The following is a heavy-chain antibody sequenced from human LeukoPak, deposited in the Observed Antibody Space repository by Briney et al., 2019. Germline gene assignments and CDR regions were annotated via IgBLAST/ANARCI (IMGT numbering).Heavy chain of an antibody. CDR3: AREYGTGGLDY. V-gene: IGHV1-46*01. D-gene: IGHD2-8*02. CDR1: GNTFTTAQ. J-gene: IGHJ4*02. CDR2: INPSGGST. Sequence: ASVKVSYKASGNTFTTAQMHWVRQAPGQGLEWMGIINPSGGSTSYAQKFQGRITMTRDTSTGTVYMELSSLRSEDTALYYCAREYGTGGLDYWGQGTLVTVSS.